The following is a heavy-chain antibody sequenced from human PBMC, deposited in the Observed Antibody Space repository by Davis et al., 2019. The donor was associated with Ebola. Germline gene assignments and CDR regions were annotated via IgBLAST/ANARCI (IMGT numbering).Heavy chain of an antibody. V-gene: IGHV4-4*08. CDR1: GGSMSRYY. CDR2: IHHSGGP. Sequence: PSETLSLTCSVSGGSMSRYYWSWIRQLHGKALEWPGHIHHSGGPNYNPSLKSRVTIYVDTSKNQFSLRLNSVTAADTAVYYCARGKGLRGGWFDPWGQGTLVTVSS. D-gene: IGHD2-15*01. CDR3: ARGKGLRGGWFDP. J-gene: IGHJ5*01.